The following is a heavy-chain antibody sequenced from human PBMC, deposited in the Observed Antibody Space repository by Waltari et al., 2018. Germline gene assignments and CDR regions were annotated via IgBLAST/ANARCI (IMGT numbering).Heavy chain of an antibody. V-gene: IGHV3-23*01. CDR3: AEAGLYVRDYYYDYSMGV. CDR1: GLTFRSYA. CDR2: ISGSGAAI. Sequence: EVQLLESGGGLVQPGGSLTLSCAASGLTFRSYAMSWVRPAPGPGLEWVSSISGSGAAIYYADSVKGRFTISRDNSKNTLYLQMISLRAEDTAVYYCAEAGLYVRDYYYDYSMGVWGQGTTVTVSS. D-gene: IGHD3-16*01. J-gene: IGHJ6*02.